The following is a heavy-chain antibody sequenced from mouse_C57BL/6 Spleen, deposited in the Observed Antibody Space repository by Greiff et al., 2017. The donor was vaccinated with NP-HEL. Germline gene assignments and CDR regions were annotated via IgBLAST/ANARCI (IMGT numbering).Heavy chain of an antibody. CDR3: TREHGSSYFDY. J-gene: IGHJ2*01. V-gene: IGHV5-9-1*02. D-gene: IGHD1-1*01. CDR1: GFTFSSYA. Sequence: EVKLMESGEGLVKPGGSLKLSCAASGFTFSSYAMSWVRQTPEKRLEWVAYISSGGDYIYYADTVKGRFTISRDNARNTLYLQMSSLKSEDTAMYYCTREHGSSYFDYWGQGTTLTVSS. CDR2: ISSGGDYI.